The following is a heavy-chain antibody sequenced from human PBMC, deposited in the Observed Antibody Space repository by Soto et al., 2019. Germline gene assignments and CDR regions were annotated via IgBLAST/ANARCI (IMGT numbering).Heavy chain of an antibody. CDR1: GGSISSGGYY. D-gene: IGHD5-18*01. CDR2: IYYSGST. V-gene: IGHV4-31*02. Sequence: SETLSLTXTVSGGSISSGGYYWSWIRQHPGKGLEWIGYIYYSGSTYYNPSLKSRVTISVDTSKNQFSLKLSSVTAADTAVYYCARDSGYSYGRYFDYWGQGTLVTVSS. CDR3: ARDSGYSYGRYFDY. J-gene: IGHJ4*02.